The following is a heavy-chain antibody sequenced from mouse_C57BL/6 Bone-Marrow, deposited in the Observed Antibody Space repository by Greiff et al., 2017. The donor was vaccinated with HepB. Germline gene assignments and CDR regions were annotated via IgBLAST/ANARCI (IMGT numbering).Heavy chain of an antibody. CDR1: GYTFTSYW. D-gene: IGHD1-1*01. V-gene: IGHV1-69*01. CDR3: ARRGATVALDY. CDR2: IDPSDSYT. J-gene: IGHJ2*01. Sequence: QVQLQQPGAELVMPGASVKLSYKASGYTFTSYWMHWVKQRPGQGLEWIGEIDPSDSYTNYNQKFKGKSTLTVDKSSSTAYMQLSSLTSEDSAVYYCARRGATVALDYWGQGTTLTVSS.